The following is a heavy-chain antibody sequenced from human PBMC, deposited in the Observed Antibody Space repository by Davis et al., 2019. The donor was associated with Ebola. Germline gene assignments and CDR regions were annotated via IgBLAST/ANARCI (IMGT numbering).Heavy chain of an antibody. V-gene: IGHV1-2*04. J-gene: IGHJ6*02. Sequence: ASVKVSCKASGYTFTGYYMHWVRQAPGQGLEWMGWINPNSGGTNYAQKFQGWVTLTRDTSISTAYMELSRLRSDDTAVYYCARGTMITFGATAALGAPKYYYYGMDVWGQGTTVTVSS. D-gene: IGHD3-16*01. CDR1: GYTFTGYY. CDR3: ARGTMITFGATAALGAPKYYYYGMDV. CDR2: INPNSGGT.